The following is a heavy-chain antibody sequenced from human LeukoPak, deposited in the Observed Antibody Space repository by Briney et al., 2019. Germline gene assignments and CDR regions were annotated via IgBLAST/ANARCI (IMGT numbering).Heavy chain of an antibody. V-gene: IGHV3-30-3*01. CDR1: GFTFSSYA. CDR2: ISYDGSNK. J-gene: IGHJ4*02. D-gene: IGHD6-13*01. CDR3: ARDGQQLGIDY. Sequence: GGSLRLSCAASGFTFSSYAMHWVRQAPGKGLEGVAVISYDGSNKYYADSVKGRFTISRDNSKNTLYLQMNSLRAEDTAVYYCARDGQQLGIDYWGQGTLVTVSS.